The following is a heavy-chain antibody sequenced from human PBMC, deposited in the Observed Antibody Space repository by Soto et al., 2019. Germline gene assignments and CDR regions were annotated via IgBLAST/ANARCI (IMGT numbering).Heavy chain of an antibody. CDR1: GFTFSSYS. J-gene: IGHJ5*02. CDR2: ISSSSSTI. D-gene: IGHD3-22*01. V-gene: IGHV3-48*02. CDR3: ARGQYYYDSSGYLS. Sequence: EVTLVESGVGLVQPGRSLRLSCAASGFTFSSYSMNWVRQAPGKEQGWVSYISSSSSTIYYADSVKGRFTISSDNATNSVYLQMNTLRDEETAVYYCARGQYYYDSSGYLSWGQGTLVTRSS.